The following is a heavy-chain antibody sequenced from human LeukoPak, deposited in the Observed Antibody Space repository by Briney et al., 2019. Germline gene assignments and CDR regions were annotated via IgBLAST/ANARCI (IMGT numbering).Heavy chain of an antibody. Sequence: SETLSLTCTVSGGSISSYYWSWIRQPPGKGLEWIGYIYYSGSTNYNPSLKSRVTISVDTSKNQFSLKLSSVTAADTAVYYCARGPRCGSRDCSGDMYFDLWGRGTLVTVSS. CDR1: GGSISSYY. CDR3: ARGPRCGSRDCSGDMYFDL. J-gene: IGHJ2*01. CDR2: IYYSGST. V-gene: IGHV4-59*01. D-gene: IGHD2-15*01.